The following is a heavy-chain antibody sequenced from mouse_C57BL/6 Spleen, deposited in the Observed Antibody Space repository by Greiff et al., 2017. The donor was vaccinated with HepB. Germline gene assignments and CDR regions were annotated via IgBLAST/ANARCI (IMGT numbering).Heavy chain of an antibody. CDR3: ARGDLYFDV. CDR2: ISDGGSYT. V-gene: IGHV5-4*01. Sequence: EVQVVESGGGLVKPGGSLKLSCAASGFTFSSYAMSWVRQTPEKRLEWVATISDGGSYTYYPDNVKGRFTISRDNAKNNLYLQMSHLKSEDTAMYYCARGDLYFDVWGTGTTVTVSS. J-gene: IGHJ1*03. CDR1: GFTFSSYA.